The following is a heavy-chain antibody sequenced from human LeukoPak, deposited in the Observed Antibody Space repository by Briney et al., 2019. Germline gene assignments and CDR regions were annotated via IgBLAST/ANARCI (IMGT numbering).Heavy chain of an antibody. V-gene: IGHV1-2*02. D-gene: IGHD2-2*01. CDR1: GYTFTTYD. J-gene: IGHJ6*03. Sequence: ASVKVSCKASGYTFTTYDINWVRQAPGQGLEWMGWINPNSGGTNYAQKFQGRATMTRDTSISTAYMELSRLRSDDTAVYYCARASVSTLVYYYYMDVWGKATTVTVSS. CDR2: INPNSGGT. CDR3: ARASVSTLVYYYYMDV.